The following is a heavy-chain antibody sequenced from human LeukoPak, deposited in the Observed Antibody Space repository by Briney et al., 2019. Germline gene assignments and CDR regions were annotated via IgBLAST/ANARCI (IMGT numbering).Heavy chain of an antibody. V-gene: IGHV4-4*07. CDR2: ICTNGNT. Sequence: SETLSLTCTVSGGSINSYYWSWIRQPAGKGLEWIGRICTNGNTNYNPSLKSRVTMSLDTPKNQSSLKQTSVTAADTAVYYCARGDYGDYDWWGQGTLVTVSS. CDR1: GGSINSYY. D-gene: IGHD4-17*01. CDR3: ARGDYGDYDW. J-gene: IGHJ4*02.